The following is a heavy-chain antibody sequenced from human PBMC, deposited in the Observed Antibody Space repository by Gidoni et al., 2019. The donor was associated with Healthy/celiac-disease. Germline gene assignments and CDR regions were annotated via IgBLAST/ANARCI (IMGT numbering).Heavy chain of an antibody. D-gene: IGHD1-26*01. Sequence: QVQLVESGGGVVQPGRSLRLSCAASGFTFSSYAMHWVHQAPGKGLEWVAVISYDGSNKYYADSVKGRCTISRDNSKNTLYLQMISLRAEDTAVYYCARGGEVGATPAGFDYWGQGTLVTVSS. CDR1: GFTFSSYA. J-gene: IGHJ4*02. CDR2: ISYDGSNK. V-gene: IGHV3-30-3*01. CDR3: ARGGEVGATPAGFDY.